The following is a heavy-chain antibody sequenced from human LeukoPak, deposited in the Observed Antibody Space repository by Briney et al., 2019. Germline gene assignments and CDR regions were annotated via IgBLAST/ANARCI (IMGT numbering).Heavy chain of an antibody. D-gene: IGHD3-16*01. V-gene: IGHV1-69*13. CDR2: IIPIFGTA. CDR3: ARGLGGLYYYYYMDV. Sequence: SVKVSCKASGGTFSSYAISWVRQAPGQGLEWMGGIIPIFGTANYAQKFQGRVTITADESTSAAYMELSSLRSEDTAVYYCARGLGGLYYYYYMDVWGKGTTVTVSS. J-gene: IGHJ6*03. CDR1: GGTFSSYA.